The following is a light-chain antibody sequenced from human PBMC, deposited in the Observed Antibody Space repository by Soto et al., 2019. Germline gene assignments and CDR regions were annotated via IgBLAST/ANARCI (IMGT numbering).Light chain of an antibody. V-gene: IGLV2-14*01. CDR2: EVS. Sequence: QSVLTQPASVSGSPGQSITISCTGTSSDVGGYNYVSWYQQHPGKAPKLMIYEVSNRPSGVSNRFSGSKSGNTASLTISGLQAEDEADYYCSSYTSSSTPLGVFGTGTTLTVL. J-gene: IGLJ1*01. CDR3: SSYTSSSTPLGV. CDR1: SSDVGGYNY.